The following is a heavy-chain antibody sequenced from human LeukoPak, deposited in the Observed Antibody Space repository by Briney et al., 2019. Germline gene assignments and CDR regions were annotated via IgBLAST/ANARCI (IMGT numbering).Heavy chain of an antibody. CDR3: AKDGRTGYPFDS. CDR2: ISSRSSYI. V-gene: IGHV3-21*01. J-gene: IGHJ4*02. CDR1: GFTFSTYT. Sequence: GGSLRLSCAASGFTFSTYTMNWVRQAPGKGLEWVSSISSRSSYIYYADSVKGRFTISRDTSKNTLYLQMNSLRAEDTAVYYCAKDGRTGYPFDSWGQGTLVTVSS. D-gene: IGHD5-12*01.